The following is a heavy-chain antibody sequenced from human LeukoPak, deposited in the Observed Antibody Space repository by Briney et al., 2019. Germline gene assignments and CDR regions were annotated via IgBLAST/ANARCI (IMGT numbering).Heavy chain of an antibody. Sequence: GGSLRLSCTASGFTFGDYAMTWVRQAPGKGLEWVGFIRSKVYGGTPEYAASVKGRFTIARDDSKSVAYLQMNYLKTEDTAVYYCSRVDRGGSGWYEDFWGQGTQVTVSS. D-gene: IGHD6-19*01. J-gene: IGHJ4*02. CDR3: SRVDRGGSGWYEDF. CDR2: IRSKVYGGTP. CDR1: GFTFGDYA. V-gene: IGHV3-49*04.